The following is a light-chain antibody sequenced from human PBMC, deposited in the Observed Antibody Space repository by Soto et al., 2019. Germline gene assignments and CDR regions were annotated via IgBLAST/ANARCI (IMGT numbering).Light chain of an antibody. Sequence: DIQMTQSPSTLSASVGDRVTITCRASQSISSWLAWYQQKPGKAPKLLIYKASSIESGVTSRCSGSGSGTDFTLTISSLQPDEFATYYFQQYKNYPWTFGHGTKVEIK. CDR1: QSISSW. CDR2: KAS. V-gene: IGKV1-5*03. CDR3: QQYKNYPWT. J-gene: IGKJ1*01.